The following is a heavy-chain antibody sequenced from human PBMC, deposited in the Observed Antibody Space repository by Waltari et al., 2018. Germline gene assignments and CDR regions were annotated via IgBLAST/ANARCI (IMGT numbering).Heavy chain of an antibody. CDR1: GFTFSSYG. CDR3: ATTGYISGWSLFDY. J-gene: IGHJ4*02. Sequence: QVQLVESGGGVVQPGGSLRLSCAASGFTFSSYGMHWVRQAPGKGLEWVAFIRYDGSNKYYADSVKGRFTISRDNSKNTLYLQMNSLRSDDTAVFYCATTGYISGWSLFDYWGQGTLVTVSS. V-gene: IGHV3-30*02. D-gene: IGHD6-19*01. CDR2: IRYDGSNK.